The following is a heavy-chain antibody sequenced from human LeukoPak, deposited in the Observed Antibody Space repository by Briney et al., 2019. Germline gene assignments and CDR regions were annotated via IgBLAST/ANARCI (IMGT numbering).Heavy chain of an antibody. J-gene: IGHJ3*02. CDR1: GFTFGDYA. Sequence: GGSLRLSCTASGFTFGDYAMSWVRQAPGKGLVWVSRINSDGSSTSYADSVKGRFTISRDNAKNTLYLQMNSLRAEDTAVYYCARASYCGGDCSDAFDIWGQGTMVTVSS. CDR2: INSDGSST. D-gene: IGHD2-21*02. CDR3: ARASYCGGDCSDAFDI. V-gene: IGHV3-74*01.